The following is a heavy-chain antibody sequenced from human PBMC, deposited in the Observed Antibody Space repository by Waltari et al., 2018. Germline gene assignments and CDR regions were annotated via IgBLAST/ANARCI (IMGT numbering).Heavy chain of an antibody. Sequence: EVQLVESGEGLVHPGGSLRLSCAASGFTFSTYYMNWVRQAPGKGLEWVSSISSGSGFIYYADSVKGRFTISRDNAKDSLYLQMNSLRDEDTALYYCVRAGHLDCWGQGTLVTVSS. CDR3: VRAGHLDC. CDR2: ISSGSGFI. D-gene: IGHD3-10*01. J-gene: IGHJ4*02. CDR1: GFTFSTYY. V-gene: IGHV3-48*02.